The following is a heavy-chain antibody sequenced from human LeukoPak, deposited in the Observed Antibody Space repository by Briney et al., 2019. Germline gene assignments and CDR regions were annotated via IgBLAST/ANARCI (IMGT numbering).Heavy chain of an antibody. D-gene: IGHD3-3*01. V-gene: IGHV4-59*12. J-gene: IGHJ4*02. CDR2: IHNSANT. CDR1: GDSISNYY. Sequence: SETLSLTCTVSGDSISNYYWSWIRQPPGKGLEWVGFIHNSANTNYNPSLRSRVTISVDTSKKQFSLKLRSVTAADTAVYYCAKVATFGVVEYYFDYWGQGTLVTVSS. CDR3: AKVATFGVVEYYFDY.